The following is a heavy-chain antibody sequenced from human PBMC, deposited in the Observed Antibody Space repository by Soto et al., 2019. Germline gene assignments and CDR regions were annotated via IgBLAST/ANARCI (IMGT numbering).Heavy chain of an antibody. Sequence: GGSLRLSCAASGFSFSSYWMHWVRQAPGNGLVWVSRINSDGSSTSYADSVKGRFTISRDNAKNTLYLQMNSLRAEDTAVYYCAKSPGMYYYDSSGYYHYDYWGQGTLVTVSS. D-gene: IGHD3-22*01. CDR2: INSDGSST. CDR1: GFSFSSYW. V-gene: IGHV3-74*01. CDR3: AKSPGMYYYDSSGYYHYDY. J-gene: IGHJ4*02.